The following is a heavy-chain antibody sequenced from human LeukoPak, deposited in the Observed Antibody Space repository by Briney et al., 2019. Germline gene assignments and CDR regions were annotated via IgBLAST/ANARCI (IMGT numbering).Heavy chain of an antibody. J-gene: IGHJ4*02. CDR2: ISGSGDTT. D-gene: IGHD5-18*01. CDR1: GFTFSNYA. CDR3: AKAKTQAMVLPGNY. Sequence: GGSLRLSCAASGFTFSNYAMSWVRQAPGKGLEWVSSISGSGDTTYYADSVKGRFTISRDNSKNTLYLQMNSLRAEDTDVYYCAKAKTQAMVLPGNYWGQGTLVTVSS. V-gene: IGHV3-23*01.